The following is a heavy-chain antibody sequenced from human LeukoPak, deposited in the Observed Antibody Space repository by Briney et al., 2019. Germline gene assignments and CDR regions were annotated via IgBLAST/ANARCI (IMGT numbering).Heavy chain of an antibody. CDR1: GFTFSSYA. CDR2: ISGSGGST. V-gene: IGHV3-23*01. J-gene: IGHJ4*02. Sequence: GGSLRLSCAASGFTFSSYAMSWVRQAPGKGLEWVSAISGSGGSTYNADSVKGRFTISRDNSKNTLYLQMNSLRAEDTAVYYCASSRGYYYDSSGYYYFDSWGQGTLVTVSS. D-gene: IGHD3-22*01. CDR3: ASSRGYYYDSSGYYYFDS.